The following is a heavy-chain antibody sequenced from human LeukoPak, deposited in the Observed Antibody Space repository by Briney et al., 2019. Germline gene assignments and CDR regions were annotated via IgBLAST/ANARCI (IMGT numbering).Heavy chain of an antibody. CDR1: GFTLSTYW. CDR3: ATYRVRHLNSLDY. J-gene: IGHJ4*02. Sequence: PGGALRLSCAASGFTLSTYWMTWLRQAPGKGLEWVANIKQDGSEKNYLHSVKGRFTITRDNAKNSLFLQMNSLRAEDTAVYYCATYRVRHLNSLDYWGRGTLVTVSS. D-gene: IGHD3-16*02. V-gene: IGHV3-7*01. CDR2: IKQDGSEK.